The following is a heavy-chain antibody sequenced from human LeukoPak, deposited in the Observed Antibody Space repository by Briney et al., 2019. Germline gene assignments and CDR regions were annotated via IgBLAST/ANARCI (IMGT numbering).Heavy chain of an antibody. V-gene: IGHV3-23*01. D-gene: IGHD6-19*01. CDR1: GFTFSSYG. CDR2: ISGSGGST. CDR3: AKVGESYSSGWYFDY. J-gene: IGHJ4*02. Sequence: PGGSLRLSCAASGFTFSSYGMSWVRQAPGKGLEWVSAISGSGGSTYYADSVKGRFTISRDNSKNTLYLQMNSLRAEDTAVYYCAKVGESYSSGWYFDYWGQGTLVTVSS.